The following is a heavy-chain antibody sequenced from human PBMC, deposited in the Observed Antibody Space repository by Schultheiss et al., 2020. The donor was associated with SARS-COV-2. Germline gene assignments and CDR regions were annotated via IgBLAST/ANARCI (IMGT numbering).Heavy chain of an antibody. V-gene: IGHV1-69*04. CDR2: IIPFLGIA. J-gene: IGHJ4*02. CDR3: ARDLEEMATNPFDY. Sequence: SVKVSCKASGYTFTSYVISWVRQAPGQGLEWMGRIIPFLGIANYAQKFQGRVTITADKSTSTAYMELSSLRSEDTAVYYCARDLEEMATNPFDYWGQGTLVTVSS. D-gene: IGHD5-24*01. CDR1: GYTFTSYV.